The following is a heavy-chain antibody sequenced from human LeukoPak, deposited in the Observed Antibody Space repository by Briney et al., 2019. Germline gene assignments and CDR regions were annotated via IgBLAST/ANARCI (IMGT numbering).Heavy chain of an antibody. CDR3: AKWGLGYCSSTSCSELDY. CDR1: GFTFSSYG. Sequence: GGSLRLSCAASGFTFSSYGVHWVRQAPGKGLEWVAVISYDGSNKYYADSVKGRFTISRDNSKNTLYLQMNSLRAEDTAVYCCAKWGLGYCSSTSCSELDYWGQGTLVTVSS. CDR2: ISYDGSNK. D-gene: IGHD2-2*01. V-gene: IGHV3-30*18. J-gene: IGHJ4*02.